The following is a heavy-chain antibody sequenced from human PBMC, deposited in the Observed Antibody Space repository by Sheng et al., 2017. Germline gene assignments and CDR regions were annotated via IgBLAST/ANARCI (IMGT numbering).Heavy chain of an antibody. CDR3: ARRSRPPGYCPHGVCYTRWFDS. J-gene: IGHJ5*01. CDR1: GGSFSGYY. CDR2: INDGGST. Sequence: QVQLQQWGAGLLKPSETLSLTCAVYGGSFSGYYWSWIRQAPGKGLEWIGEINDGGSTNYNPSLESRVTTSVDTTRKQFSLKLNSLTAADTAVYYCARRSRPPGYCPHGVCYTRWFDSWGQGTLVTSP. D-gene: IGHD2-8*01. V-gene: IGHV4-34*01.